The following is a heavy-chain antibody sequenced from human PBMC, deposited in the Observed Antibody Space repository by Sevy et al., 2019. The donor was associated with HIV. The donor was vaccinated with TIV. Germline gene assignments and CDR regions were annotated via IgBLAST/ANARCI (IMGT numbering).Heavy chain of an antibody. CDR3: AKVLPRSSSWYYYYYYGMDV. D-gene: IGHD6-13*01. Sequence: GGSLRLSCAASGFTFSSYGMHWVRQAPGKGLEWVAVISYDGSNKYYADSVKGRFTISRANSKNTLYLQMNSLRAEDTAVYYCAKVLPRSSSWYYYYYYGMDVWGQGTTVTVSS. CDR1: GFTFSSYG. V-gene: IGHV3-30*18. CDR2: ISYDGSNK. J-gene: IGHJ6*02.